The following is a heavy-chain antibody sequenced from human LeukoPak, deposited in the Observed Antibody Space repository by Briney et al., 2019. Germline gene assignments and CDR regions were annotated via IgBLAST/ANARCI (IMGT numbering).Heavy chain of an antibody. CDR2: ISGSGGGT. CDR3: AREKGGSSWYQFDY. CDR1: GFTFSSYA. Sequence: PGGSLRLSCAASGFTFSSYAMTWVRQAPGKGLEWVSGISGSGGGTNYADSVKGRFTISRDNSKNTLYLQMNSLRAEDTAVYYCAREKGGSSWYQFDYWGQGTLVTVSS. J-gene: IGHJ4*02. D-gene: IGHD6-13*01. V-gene: IGHV3-23*01.